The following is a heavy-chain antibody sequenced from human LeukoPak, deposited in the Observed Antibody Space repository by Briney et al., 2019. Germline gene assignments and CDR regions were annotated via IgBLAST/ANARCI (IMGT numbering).Heavy chain of an antibody. D-gene: IGHD4-17*01. Sequence: PGGSLRLSCAASGFTFSSYAMHWVRQAPGKGLEWVAVISYDGSNKYYADSVKGRFTISRDNSKNTLYLQMNSLRAEDTAVYYCARDGAPTVIAFDIRGQGTMVTVSS. J-gene: IGHJ3*02. V-gene: IGHV3-30*04. CDR3: ARDGAPTVIAFDI. CDR2: ISYDGSNK. CDR1: GFTFSSYA.